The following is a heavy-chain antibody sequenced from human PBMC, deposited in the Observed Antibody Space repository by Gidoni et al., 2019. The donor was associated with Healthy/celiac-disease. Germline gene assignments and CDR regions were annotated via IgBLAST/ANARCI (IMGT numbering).Heavy chain of an antibody. CDR1: GFTFSSYA. Sequence: EVQLVESGGGLVQPGGSLRLSCAASGFTFSSYAMSWVRQAPGKGLEWVSAISGSGGSTYYADSVKGRFTISRDNSKNTLYLQMNSLRAEDTAVYYCAKIAWELLRYYYGMDVWGQGITVTVSS. D-gene: IGHD1-26*01. V-gene: IGHV3-23*04. J-gene: IGHJ6*02. CDR2: ISGSGGST. CDR3: AKIAWELLRYYYGMDV.